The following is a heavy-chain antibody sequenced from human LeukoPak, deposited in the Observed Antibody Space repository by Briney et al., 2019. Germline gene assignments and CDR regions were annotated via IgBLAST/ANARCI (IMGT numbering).Heavy chain of an antibody. V-gene: IGHV3-15*01. Sequence: GGSLRLSCAASGFIFSNAWMSWVRQAPGKGLEWDGRIKSKTSGGKKDYAAHGKVRFTSSRDDSKNTLYLEIDSLKTDDTAVYYGATDKIIGGQGTMVTV. CDR1: GFIFSNAW. J-gene: IGHJ3*02. CDR3: ATDKII. CDR2: IKSKTSGGKK.